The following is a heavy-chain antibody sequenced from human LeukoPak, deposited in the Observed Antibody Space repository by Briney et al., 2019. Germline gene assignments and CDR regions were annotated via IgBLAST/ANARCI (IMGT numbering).Heavy chain of an antibody. Sequence: SVKVSCKASGGTFSSYAISWVRQAPGQGLKWMGGIIPIFGTANYAQKFQGRVTITADKSTSTAYMELSSLRSEDTAVYHCARALGVYGDYDFDYWGQGTLVTVSS. J-gene: IGHJ4*02. CDR1: GGTFSSYA. CDR3: ARALGVYGDYDFDY. D-gene: IGHD4-17*01. CDR2: IIPIFGTA. V-gene: IGHV1-69*06.